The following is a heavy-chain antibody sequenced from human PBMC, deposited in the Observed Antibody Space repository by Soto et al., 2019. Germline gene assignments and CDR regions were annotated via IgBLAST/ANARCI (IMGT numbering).Heavy chain of an antibody. V-gene: IGHV3-66*01. CDR1: GFTVSSNY. CDR2: THSGGNT. J-gene: IGHJ4*02. Sequence: GESLKISCAASGFTVSSNYMSWVRQAPGKGLEWVSVTHSGGNTYYADSVKGRFTISRDESKNTLYLQMNSLRAEDTAVYYCARDRGDSGSGIDYWGQGTLVTVSS. D-gene: IGHD5-12*01. CDR3: ARDRGDSGSGIDY.